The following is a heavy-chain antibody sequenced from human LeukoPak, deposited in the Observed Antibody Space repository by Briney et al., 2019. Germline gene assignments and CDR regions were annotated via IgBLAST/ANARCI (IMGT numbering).Heavy chain of an antibody. CDR2: IIPIFGTA. CDR1: GGTFSSYA. V-gene: IGHV1-69*13. Sequence: ASVKVYCKASGGTFSSYAISWVRQAPGQGLEWMGGIIPIFGTANYAQKFQGRVTITADESTSTAYMELSSLRSEDTAVYYCAREQTAYYYDSRGYYEHLHHFDYWGQGTLVTVSS. J-gene: IGHJ4*02. D-gene: IGHD3-22*01. CDR3: AREQTAYYYDSRGYYEHLHHFDY.